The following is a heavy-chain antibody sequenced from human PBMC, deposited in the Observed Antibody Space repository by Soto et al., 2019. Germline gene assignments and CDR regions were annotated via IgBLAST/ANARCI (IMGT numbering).Heavy chain of an antibody. D-gene: IGHD3-10*01. CDR3: TKMAGSGNYYSNFDY. Sequence: GGSLRLSSVGSGFKVVSYALSWVRQAPGRGLEWLSGISGSGSPTDYADSVKGRFSISRDNSKNILYLQMSGLRAEDTAVYYCTKMAGSGNYYSNFDYWGQGTQVTVSS. CDR1: GFKVVSYA. V-gene: IGHV3-23*01. J-gene: IGHJ4*02. CDR2: ISGSGSPT.